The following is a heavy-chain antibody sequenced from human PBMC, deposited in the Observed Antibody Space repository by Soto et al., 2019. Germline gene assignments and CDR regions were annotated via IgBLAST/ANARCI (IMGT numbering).Heavy chain of an antibody. CDR3: ARGGPYGSGNPNWFDP. CDR1: GGSISSGGYY. V-gene: IGHV4-31*03. J-gene: IGHJ5*02. CDR2: IYYSGST. D-gene: IGHD3-10*01. Sequence: SETLSLTCTVSGGSISSGGYYWSWIRQHPGKGLEWIGYIYYSGSTYYNPSLKSRVTISVDTSKNQFSLKLSSVTAADTAVYYCARGGPYGSGNPNWFDPWGQGTLVTVSS.